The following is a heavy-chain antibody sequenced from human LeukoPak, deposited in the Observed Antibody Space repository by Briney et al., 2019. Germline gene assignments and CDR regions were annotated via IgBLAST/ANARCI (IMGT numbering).Heavy chain of an antibody. V-gene: IGHV4-59*02. CDR1: GASVNSYY. D-gene: IGHD3-22*01. Sequence: SETLSLTCTVSGASVNSYYWDWIRQPPGKGLEWIGCISDSGRTYYNPSLKSRVTISLGTSNNQFSLRLTSVTAADSAMYYCTKGYYEPFDSWGHGTLVTVSS. CDR2: ISDSGRT. CDR3: TKGYYEPFDS. J-gene: IGHJ4*01.